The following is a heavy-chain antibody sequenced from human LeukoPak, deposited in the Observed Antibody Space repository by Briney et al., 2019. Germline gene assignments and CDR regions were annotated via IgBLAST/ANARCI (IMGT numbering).Heavy chain of an antibody. CDR2: ISTSSSYI. CDR1: GFTFSSYG. J-gene: IGHJ5*02. V-gene: IGHV3-21*01. Sequence: GGSLRLSCAASGFTFSSYGMNWVRQAPGEGLEWVSSISTSSSYIYYADSMKGRFTISRDNAKNSLYLQMNSLRAEDTAVYYCAKDLVRDRWFGESWGQGTRVTVSS. D-gene: IGHD3-10*01. CDR3: AKDLVRDRWFGES.